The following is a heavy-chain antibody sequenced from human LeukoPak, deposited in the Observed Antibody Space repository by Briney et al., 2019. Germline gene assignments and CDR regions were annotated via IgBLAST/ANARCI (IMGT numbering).Heavy chain of an antibody. J-gene: IGHJ4*02. CDR2: ISSSSSTI. V-gene: IGHV3-48*04. CDR3: ARTDYYDSSGYSYFDY. D-gene: IGHD3-22*01. Sequence: GGSLRLSCAASGFTFSSYSMNWVRQAPGKGLEWVSYISSSSSTIYYTDSVKGRFTISRDNAKSSLYLQMNSLRAEDTAVYYCARTDYYDSSGYSYFDYWGQGTLVTVSS. CDR1: GFTFSSYS.